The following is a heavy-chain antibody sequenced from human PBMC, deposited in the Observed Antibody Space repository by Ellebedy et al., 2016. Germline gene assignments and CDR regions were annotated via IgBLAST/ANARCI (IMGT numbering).Heavy chain of an antibody. CDR2: MYGGGES. J-gene: IGHJ3*02. Sequence: GGSLRLSXVVSGFSVSSNDMSWVRQAPGKGLELVSLMYGGGESYYADSVKGRFTISRDSPKNTLYLQMNSLRAEDTAVYYCATRHYGGFDIWGRGTMVTVSS. D-gene: IGHD4-23*01. V-gene: IGHV3-53*01. CDR3: ATRHYGGFDI. CDR1: GFSVSSND.